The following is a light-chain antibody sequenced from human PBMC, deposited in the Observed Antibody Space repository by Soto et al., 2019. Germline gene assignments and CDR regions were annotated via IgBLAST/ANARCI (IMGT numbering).Light chain of an antibody. CDR1: SSNVENNY. CDR3: GTWDSSLSAVV. CDR2: DND. J-gene: IGLJ2*01. Sequence: QSVLTQPPSVSAAPGQKVTISCSGSSSNVENNYVSWYHHLPGTAPKLLIYDNDKRPSGIPDRFSGSKSGTSATLGITGLQTGDEADYYCGTWDSSLSAVVFGGGTKLTVL. V-gene: IGLV1-51*01.